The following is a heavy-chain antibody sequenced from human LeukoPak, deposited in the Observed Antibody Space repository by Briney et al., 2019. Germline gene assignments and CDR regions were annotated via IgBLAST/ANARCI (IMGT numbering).Heavy chain of an antibody. CDR2: ISAYNGNT. D-gene: IGHD2-15*01. CDR3: ARRRRYCSGGSCGNKFDP. J-gene: IGHJ5*02. V-gene: IGHV1-18*01. Sequence: ASVTVSCTASGYTFTSYGISWVRQAPGQGLEWMGWISAYNGNTNYAQKLQGRVTITADESTSTAYMELSSLRSEDTAVYYCARRRRYCSGGSCGNKFDPWGQGTLVTVSS. CDR1: GYTFTSYG.